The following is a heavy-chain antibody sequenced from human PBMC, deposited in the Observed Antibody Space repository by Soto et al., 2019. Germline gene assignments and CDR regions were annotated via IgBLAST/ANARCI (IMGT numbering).Heavy chain of an antibody. J-gene: IGHJ6*02. Sequence: QVQLEQSGDEVKKPGASVKVSCKASGYIFVNYGIAWVRQAPGQGLEWLGWISPYTGNTYYATKVPVRLTLTIDISTRTAVMDLGSLTSADTSVYYCAMVDLYVTPTPQDVWGQGTTVTVSS. V-gene: IGHV1-18*01. CDR3: AMVDLYVTPTPQDV. CDR1: GYIFVNYG. D-gene: IGHD3-16*01. CDR2: ISPYTGNT.